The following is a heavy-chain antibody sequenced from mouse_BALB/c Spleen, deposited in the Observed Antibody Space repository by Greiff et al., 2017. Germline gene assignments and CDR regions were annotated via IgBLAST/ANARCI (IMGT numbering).Heavy chain of an antibody. CDR2: IYPGDGST. V-gene: IGHV1S56*01. D-gene: IGHD2-14*01. Sequence: QVQLQQSGPELVKPGASVKMSCKASGYTFTSYYIHWVKQRPGQGLEWIGWIYPGDGSTKYNEKFKGKTTLTADKSSSTAYMLLSSLTSEDSAIYFCARAYYRYDGYAMDYWGQGTSVTVSS. CDR1: GYTFTSYY. J-gene: IGHJ4*01. CDR3: ARAYYRYDGYAMDY.